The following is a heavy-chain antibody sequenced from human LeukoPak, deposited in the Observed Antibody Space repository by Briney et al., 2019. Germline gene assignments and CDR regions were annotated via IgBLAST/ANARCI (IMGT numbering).Heavy chain of an antibody. V-gene: IGHV3-23*01. Sequence: PGGSLRLSCAASGFTFSSYAMSWVRQAPGKGLEWVSAISGSGGSTYYADSVKGRFTISRDNSKNTLYLQMNSLRAEDTAVYYCAKDLYSGSYWRGYFDYWGQGTLVTVSS. D-gene: IGHD1-26*01. CDR2: ISGSGGST. J-gene: IGHJ4*02. CDR1: GFTFSSYA. CDR3: AKDLYSGSYWRGYFDY.